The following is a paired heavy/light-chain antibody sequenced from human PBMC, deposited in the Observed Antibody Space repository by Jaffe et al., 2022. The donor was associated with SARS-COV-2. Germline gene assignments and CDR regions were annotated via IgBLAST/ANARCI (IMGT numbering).Light chain of an antibody. CDR3: AAWDDSLRGVI. CDR2: SNN. Sequence: QSVLTQPPSASGTPGQRITISCSGSNSNVGDNTVNWYQQLPGTAPKLLIYSNNQRPSGVPDRFSASKSGASASLAISGLQSEDEADYYCAAWDDSLRGVIFGGGTKLTVL. V-gene: IGLV1-44*01. CDR1: NSNVGDNT. J-gene: IGLJ2*01.
Heavy chain of an antibody. D-gene: IGHD2-15*01. Sequence: QPQLQQSGPGLVKPSETLSLTCTVSGGSISNSRSYWGWIRQPPGKGLEWIGSVYYDGRSTYYNPSLKSRVTISVDTSKTQFSLKLSSVTATDTAVYYCARRPLYCSFGAYCHVDGFDIWGQGTKVTVSS. CDR1: GGSISNSRSY. CDR2: VYYDGRST. J-gene: IGHJ3*02. V-gene: IGHV4-39*01. CDR3: ARRPLYCSFGAYCHVDGFDI.